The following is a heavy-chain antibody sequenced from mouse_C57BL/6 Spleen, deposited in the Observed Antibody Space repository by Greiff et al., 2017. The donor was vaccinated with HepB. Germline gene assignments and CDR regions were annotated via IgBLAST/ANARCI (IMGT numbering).Heavy chain of an antibody. D-gene: IGHD2-2*01. CDR1: VYTFTSYW. CDR2: IDPSDSYT. Sequence: QVQLQQPGAELVRPGTSVKLSCKASVYTFTSYWMHWVKQRPGQGLEWIGVIDPSDSYTNYNQKFKGKATLTVDTSSSTAYMQLSSLTSEDSAVYYCARRWLRGAMDYWGQGTSVTVSS. CDR3: ARRWLRGAMDY. J-gene: IGHJ4*01. V-gene: IGHV1-59*01.